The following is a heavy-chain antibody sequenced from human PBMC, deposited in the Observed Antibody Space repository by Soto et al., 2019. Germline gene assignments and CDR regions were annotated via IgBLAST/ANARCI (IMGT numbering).Heavy chain of an antibody. CDR3: AKGTKYCSSGVCSVFDY. D-gene: IGHD2-8*01. Sequence: EVQVAESGGGSVQPGRSLRLSCEASGFSFDEYAMHWVRQVPGKGLEWVSSINWNSGNIGYADSVRGGFTISRDNAKNSLYLQMNSLRPEDTAFYYCAKGTKYCSSGVCSVFDYWGQGTLVTVSS. V-gene: IGHV3-9*01. J-gene: IGHJ4*02. CDR1: GFSFDEYA. CDR2: INWNSGNI.